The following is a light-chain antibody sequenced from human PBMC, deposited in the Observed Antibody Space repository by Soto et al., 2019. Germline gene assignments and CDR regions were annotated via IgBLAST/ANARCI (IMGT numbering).Light chain of an antibody. CDR1: QNIVTY. CDR3: QQSHSTPPT. J-gene: IGKJ2*01. CDR2: EAS. Sequence: DIQMTQSPSTLSASLRDRVAITCRASQNIVTYLNWYQQKAGKAPSLLIYEASHLQSGVPFRFFGSGSGTDFTLTIDNLQHEDSATYYCQQSHSTPPTFGPGTKLEIK. V-gene: IGKV1-39*01.